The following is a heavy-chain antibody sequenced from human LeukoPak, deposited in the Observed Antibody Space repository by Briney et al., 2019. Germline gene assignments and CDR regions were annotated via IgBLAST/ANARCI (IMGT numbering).Heavy chain of an antibody. Sequence: GRSLRLSCAASGFTFSSYGMHWVRQAPGKGLERVAVIWYDGSNKYYADSVKGRFTISRDNSKNTLYLQMNSLRAEDTAVYYCARDRGRGYSYGFGYWGQGTLVTVSS. V-gene: IGHV3-33*01. CDR3: ARDRGRGYSYGFGY. CDR1: GFTFSSYG. CDR2: IWYDGSNK. D-gene: IGHD5-18*01. J-gene: IGHJ4*02.